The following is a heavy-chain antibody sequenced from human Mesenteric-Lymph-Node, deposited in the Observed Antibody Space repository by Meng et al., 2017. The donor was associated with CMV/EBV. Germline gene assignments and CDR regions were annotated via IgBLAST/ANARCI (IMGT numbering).Heavy chain of an antibody. CDR3: ARGYDCWNCYNPHHLDY. D-gene: IGHD3-3*01. Sequence: GESLKISCRASGYTFTSYWIAWVRQMPGKGLEWMGIIYPGDSDTRYSPSFQGQVTISADKSISTAYLQWSSLEASDTAMYYCARGYDCWNCYNPHHLDYWGQGTLVTVSS. CDR2: IYPGDSDT. J-gene: IGHJ4*02. CDR1: GYTFTSYW. V-gene: IGHV5-51*01.